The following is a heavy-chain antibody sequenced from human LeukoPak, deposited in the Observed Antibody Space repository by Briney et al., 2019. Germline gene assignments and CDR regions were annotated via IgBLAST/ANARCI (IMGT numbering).Heavy chain of an antibody. V-gene: IGHV3-9*03. CDR3: AKDVSLGFCSGGSCSAHFDY. Sequence: PGGSLRLSCAASGFTFDNYAMHWVRHVPGKGLEWVSGISWNSGSIVYVDSVKGRFTISRDNAKNSLYLQMDSLRPEDMAFYYCAKDVSLGFCSGGSCSAHFDYWGQGALVTVSS. CDR1: GFTFDNYA. D-gene: IGHD2-15*01. J-gene: IGHJ4*02. CDR2: ISWNSGSI.